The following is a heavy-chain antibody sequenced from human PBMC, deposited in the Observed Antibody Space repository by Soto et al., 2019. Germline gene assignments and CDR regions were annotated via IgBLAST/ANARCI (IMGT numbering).Heavy chain of an antibody. D-gene: IGHD6-13*01. CDR1: GFTFSSYS. Sequence: EVQLVESGGGLVQPGGSLRLSCAASGFTFSSYSMNWVRQAPGKGLEWVSYISSSSSTIYYADSVKGRFTISRDNAKNSLYLQSNSLRDEDTAVYYCAREGYPYDYWGQGTLVTVSS. CDR3: AREGYPYDY. V-gene: IGHV3-48*02. CDR2: ISSSSSTI. J-gene: IGHJ4*02.